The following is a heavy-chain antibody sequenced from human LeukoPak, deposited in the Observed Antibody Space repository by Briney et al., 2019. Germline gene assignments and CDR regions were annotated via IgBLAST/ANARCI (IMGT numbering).Heavy chain of an antibody. Sequence: SVKVSCKASGGTLSSYAISWVRQAPGQGLEWMGGIIPIFGTANYAQKFQGRVTITADESTSTAYMELSSLRSEDTAVYYCARVRGSITVIVVGNDAFDIWGQGTMVTVSS. J-gene: IGHJ3*02. V-gene: IGHV1-69*13. CDR3: ARVRGSITVIVVGNDAFDI. CDR2: IIPIFGTA. D-gene: IGHD3-22*01. CDR1: GGTLSSYA.